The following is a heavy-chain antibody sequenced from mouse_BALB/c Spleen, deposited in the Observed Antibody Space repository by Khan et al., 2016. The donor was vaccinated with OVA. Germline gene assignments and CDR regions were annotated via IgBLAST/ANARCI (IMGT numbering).Heavy chain of an antibody. V-gene: IGHV1S137*01. CDR2: ISTYYGDA. CDR3: ARGGLALYTMDY. CDR1: GYTFTDYA. J-gene: IGHJ4*01. Sequence: QVQLQQSGAELVRPGVSVKISCKGSGYTFTDYAMHWVKQSHAKSLEWIGVISTYYGDANYNQQFKGKATMTVDKSANTAYMDLARLTYEDSAIYYCARGGLALYTMDYWGQGTSVTVSS.